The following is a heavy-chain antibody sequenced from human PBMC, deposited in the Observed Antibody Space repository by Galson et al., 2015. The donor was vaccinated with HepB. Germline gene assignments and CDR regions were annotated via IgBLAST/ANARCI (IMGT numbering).Heavy chain of an antibody. J-gene: IGHJ6*02. CDR3: ARRISLVRGIITRPDYYYGMDV. Sequence: SLRLSCAASEFTFSNYWMNWVRQAPGKGLEWVANINPDGSEKSYVASLKGRFPISRDNSKNSVYLQMDSLRAEDTAIYYCARRISLVRGIITRPDYYYGMDVWGQGTTVTVAS. CDR1: EFTFSNYW. D-gene: IGHD3-10*01. CDR2: INPDGSEK. V-gene: IGHV3-7*03.